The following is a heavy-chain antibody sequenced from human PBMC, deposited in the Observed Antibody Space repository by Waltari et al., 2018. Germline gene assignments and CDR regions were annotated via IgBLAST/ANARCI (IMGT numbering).Heavy chain of an antibody. J-gene: IGHJ6*02. CDR1: EFTLSSYA. V-gene: IGHV3-30*01. CDR3: ARYYCDRTNCHGMDV. Sequence: QVQLVESGGGVVQPGRSLIVSCAASEFTLSSYAMHWVRQAPGKGLEVVEVMSDNERHIYYVDSVKRRFIISRDSSNKMLYLPMNHLRTEDTAVDYCARYYCDRTNCHGMDVWSQGPTAIVS. D-gene: IGHD3-22*01. CDR2: MSDNERHI.